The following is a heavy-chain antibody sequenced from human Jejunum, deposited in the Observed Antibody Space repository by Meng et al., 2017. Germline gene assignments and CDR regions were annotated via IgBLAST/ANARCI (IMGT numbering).Heavy chain of an antibody. CDR1: GFTFNIYE. CDR3: ARDYDSSADIPSYDI. Sequence: GESLKISCAASGFTFNIYEMNWVRLAPGKGLEWLSLMYSGGATHYADSVKGRFTISRDNDKNTVYLQMDSLSADDTAVYYCARDYDSSADIPSYDIWGQGTVVTVSS. CDR2: MYSGGAT. D-gene: IGHD3-22*01. J-gene: IGHJ3*02. V-gene: IGHV3-66*02.